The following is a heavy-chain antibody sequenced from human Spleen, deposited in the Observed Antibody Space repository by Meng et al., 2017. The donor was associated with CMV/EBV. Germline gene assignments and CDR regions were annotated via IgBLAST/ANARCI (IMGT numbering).Heavy chain of an antibody. CDR2: ILYDGSNG. J-gene: IGHJ4*02. V-gene: IGHV3-30*02. CDR1: GFTFSRNN. Sequence: GGSLRLSCAASGFTFSRNNMHWVRQAPGKGLERVAFILYDGSNGYYVESVKGRFTISRDNSKNTLYLQMNNLRPEDTALYFCAKDSGVETYYLDYWGQGTLVTVSS. CDR3: AKDSGVETYYLDY. D-gene: IGHD3-3*01.